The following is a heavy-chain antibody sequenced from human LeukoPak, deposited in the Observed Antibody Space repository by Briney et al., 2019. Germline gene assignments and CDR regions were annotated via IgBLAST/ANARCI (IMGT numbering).Heavy chain of an antibody. CDR1: GFIFSSFA. CDR2: VSGGGGYT. CDR3: AKGIYSSGWSYFDY. V-gene: IGHV3-23*01. D-gene: IGHD6-19*01. Sequence: GGSLRLSCVGSGFIFSSFAMSWVRQAPGKGLEWVSTVSGGGGYTYFADSVKGRFTISRDNSKNTLYLQMNSLRAEDTAVYYCAKGIYSSGWSYFDYWGHGTLVTVSS. J-gene: IGHJ4*01.